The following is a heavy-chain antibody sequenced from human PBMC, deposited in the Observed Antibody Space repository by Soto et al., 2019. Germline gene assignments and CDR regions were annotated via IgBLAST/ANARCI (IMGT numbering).Heavy chain of an antibody. D-gene: IGHD2-2*01. CDR2: ISAYNGKT. V-gene: IGHV1-18*01. J-gene: IGHJ4*01. CDR1: GYTFNSYG. CDR3: ARDSSPSTSGYFDY. Sequence: QVQLVQSGAEVKKPGASVKVSCKATGYTFNSYGFGWVRQAPGQGLEWMGWISAYNGKTNYAQKFQGRVTMTTDTSTSTAYMEVRSLGSDDTAVYYFARDSSPSTSGYFDYWGQGTLVTVSS.